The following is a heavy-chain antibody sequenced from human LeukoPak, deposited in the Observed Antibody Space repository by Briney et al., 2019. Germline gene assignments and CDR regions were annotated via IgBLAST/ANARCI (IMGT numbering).Heavy chain of an antibody. CDR3: ASLYDSSGYGYRAEYFQH. V-gene: IGHV4-61*01. CDR2: IYYSGST. Sequence: SETLSLTCIVSGGSVSTPNSYWSWIRQPPGKGLEWIGYIYYSGSTNYNPSLKSRVTISVDTSKNQFSLKLSSVTAADTAVYYCASLYDSSGYGYRAEYFQHWGQGTLVTVSS. CDR1: GGSVSTPNSY. J-gene: IGHJ1*01. D-gene: IGHD3-22*01.